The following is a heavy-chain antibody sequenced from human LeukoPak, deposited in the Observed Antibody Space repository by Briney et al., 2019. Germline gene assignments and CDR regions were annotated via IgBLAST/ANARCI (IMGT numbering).Heavy chain of an antibody. CDR3: ARILRARKYSSSWYAVKLGYYYYMDV. D-gene: IGHD6-13*01. CDR1: GFSLSTSGMC. Sequence: VSGPTLVNPTQTLTLTCTFSGFSLSTSGMCVSWIRQPPGKALEWLSRIDWDDDKYYSTSLKTRLTISKDTSKNQVVLTMTNMDPVDTATYYCARILRARKYSSSWYAVKLGYYYYMDVWGKGTTVTVSS. CDR2: IDWDDDK. V-gene: IGHV2-70*11. J-gene: IGHJ6*03.